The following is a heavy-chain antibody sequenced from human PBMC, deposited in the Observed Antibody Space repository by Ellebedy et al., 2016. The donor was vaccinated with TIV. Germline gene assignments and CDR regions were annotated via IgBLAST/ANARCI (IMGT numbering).Heavy chain of an antibody. Sequence: GGSLRLXXKGSGYSFTSYCIGWVRQMPGKGLEWMGIIYPGDSDTRYSPSFQGQVTISADKSISTAYLQWSSLKASDTAMYYCALRSSRGGSGRLDPWGQGTLVTVSS. D-gene: IGHD3-10*01. CDR1: GYSFTSYC. J-gene: IGHJ5*02. V-gene: IGHV5-51*01. CDR2: IYPGDSDT. CDR3: ALRSSRGGSGRLDP.